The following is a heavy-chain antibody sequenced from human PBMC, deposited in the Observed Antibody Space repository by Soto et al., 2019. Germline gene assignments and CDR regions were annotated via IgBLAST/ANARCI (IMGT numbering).Heavy chain of an antibody. CDR2: IFPGDSDT. J-gene: IGHJ4*02. Sequence: GESLKISCKGSGYIFANDWIAWVRQRPGKGLEWMGIIFPGDSDTRYSPSFQGQVTISADKSINTAYLQWSSLKASDTAVYYCARRVADNPYFDFWGQGALGTVSS. V-gene: IGHV5-51*01. CDR1: GYIFANDW. CDR3: ARRVADNPYFDF. D-gene: IGHD2-15*01.